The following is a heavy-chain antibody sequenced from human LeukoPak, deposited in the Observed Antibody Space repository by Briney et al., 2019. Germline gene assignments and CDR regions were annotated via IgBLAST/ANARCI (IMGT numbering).Heavy chain of an antibody. Sequence: SETLSLTCTVSGGSISSSSYYWGWIRQPPGKGLEWIGYIYYSGSTNYNPSLKSRVTISVDTSKNQFSLKLSSVTAADTAVYYCARVRACSSSWPDAFDIWGQGTMVTVSS. V-gene: IGHV4-61*05. CDR3: ARVRACSSSWPDAFDI. J-gene: IGHJ3*02. D-gene: IGHD6-13*01. CDR1: GGSISSSSYY. CDR2: IYYSGST.